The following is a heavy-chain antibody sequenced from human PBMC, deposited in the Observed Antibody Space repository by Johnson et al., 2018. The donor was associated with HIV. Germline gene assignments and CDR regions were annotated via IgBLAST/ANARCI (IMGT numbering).Heavy chain of an antibody. CDR1: GFIFSDSA. CDR3: AREGDYYDSSGYWAAFDI. D-gene: IGHD3-22*01. V-gene: IGHV3-73*02. CDR2: IRNKPNNYAT. Sequence: VQLVESGGGLVQPGGSLKLYCAASGFIFSDSAMHWVRQASGKGLEWVGRIRNKPNNYATAYAASVNGRFTISRYDSKNTAYRQMNSLRADETAVYYCAREGDYYDSSGYWAAFDIWGQGTMVTVSS. J-gene: IGHJ3*02.